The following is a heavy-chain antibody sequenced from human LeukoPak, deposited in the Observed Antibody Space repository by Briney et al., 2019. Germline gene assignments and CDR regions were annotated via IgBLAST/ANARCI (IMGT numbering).Heavy chain of an antibody. Sequence: GGSLRLSCAASGFTFDDYGMSWVRQAPGKGLEWVSGINWNGGSTAYADSVKGRFTISRDNAKNSLYLQMNSLRAEDTALYHCARDLYGSGSCDYWGQGTLVTVSS. CDR2: INWNGGST. CDR1: GFTFDDYG. D-gene: IGHD3-10*01. J-gene: IGHJ4*02. CDR3: ARDLYGSGSCDY. V-gene: IGHV3-20*01.